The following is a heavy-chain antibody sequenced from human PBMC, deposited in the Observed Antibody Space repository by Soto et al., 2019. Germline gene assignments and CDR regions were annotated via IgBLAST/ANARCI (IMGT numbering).Heavy chain of an antibody. CDR2: VSPNSGYT. J-gene: IGHJ4*02. Sequence: QVQLVQSGAEVKKPGASVKVSCKASGYTFTSYDINWVRQAPGQGLEWMGWVSPNSGYTAYAQRSQGRVTMTRDKSISTAYMELTSLGSDDTAVYYCARGAAVTGDFWGQGTLVTVSS. V-gene: IGHV1-8*01. CDR1: GYTFTSYD. CDR3: ARGAAVTGDF. D-gene: IGHD2-21*02.